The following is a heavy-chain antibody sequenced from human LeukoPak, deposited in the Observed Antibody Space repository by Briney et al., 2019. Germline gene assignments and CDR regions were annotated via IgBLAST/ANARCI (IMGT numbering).Heavy chain of an antibody. V-gene: IGHV1-18*01. CDR3: ARIRAFGGVIANYYDSSGYPLDFDY. CDR2: IIAYNGIT. J-gene: IGHJ4*02. D-gene: IGHD3-22*01. CDR1: GYTFTSYG. Sequence: ASVKVSCKASGYTFTSYGISWARQAPGQGLEWMGCIIAYNGITNYAQKLQGRVTMTTDTSTSTAYMELRSLRSEDTAVYYCARIRAFGGVIANYYDSSGYPLDFDYWGQGTLVTVSS.